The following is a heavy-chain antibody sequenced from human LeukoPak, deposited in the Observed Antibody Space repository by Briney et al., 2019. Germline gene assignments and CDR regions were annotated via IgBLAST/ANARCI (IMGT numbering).Heavy chain of an antibody. D-gene: IGHD4-17*01. Sequence: GESLKSSCKDSGSYFVDYCIGWVRQVPGGGLEWMAVIFPGDSETTYSPSFQGQVSISVDTSTNTAYLEWSSLKASDTAIYYCARQDLGDYGRNYFQSWGQGTLVIVSS. J-gene: IGHJ4*02. V-gene: IGHV5-51*01. CDR2: IFPGDSET. CDR3: ARQDLGDYGRNYFQS. CDR1: GSYFVDYC.